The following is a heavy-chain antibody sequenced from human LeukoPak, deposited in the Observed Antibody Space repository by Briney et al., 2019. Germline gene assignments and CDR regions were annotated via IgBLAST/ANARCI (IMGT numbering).Heavy chain of an antibody. Sequence: SETLSLTCTVSGGSISSYYWSWIRQPPGKGLEWIGYIYYSGSTNYNPSLKSRVTISVDTSKNQFSLKLSSVTAADTAVYYCARDGNYDYVWGSYRSPMDVWGKGTTVTVSS. V-gene: IGHV4-59*01. J-gene: IGHJ6*03. CDR1: GGSISSYY. D-gene: IGHD3-16*02. CDR2: IYYSGST. CDR3: ARDGNYDYVWGSYRSPMDV.